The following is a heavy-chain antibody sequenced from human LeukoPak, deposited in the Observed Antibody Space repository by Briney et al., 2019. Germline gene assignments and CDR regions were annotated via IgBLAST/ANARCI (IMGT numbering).Heavy chain of an antibody. J-gene: IGHJ6*04. Sequence: GGSLRLSCAASGFTFSSYEMNWVRQAPGKVLEWISYISSSGSTIYYADSVKGRFTISRDNAKNSLYLQMNSLRAEDTAVYYCAELGITMIGGVWGKGTTVTISS. CDR1: GFTFSSYE. CDR2: ISSSGSTI. CDR3: AELGITMIGGV. D-gene: IGHD3-10*02. V-gene: IGHV3-48*03.